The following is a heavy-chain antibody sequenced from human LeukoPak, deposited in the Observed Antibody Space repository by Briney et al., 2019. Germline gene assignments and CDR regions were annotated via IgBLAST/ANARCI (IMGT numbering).Heavy chain of an antibody. Sequence: GGSLRLSCAASGFTFSSYGMHWVRQAPGKGLEWVAVISYDGSNKYYADSVKGRFTISRDNSKNTLYLQMNSLRAEDTAVYYCAKDRNGYFDYWGQGTLVTVSS. V-gene: IGHV3-30*18. CDR1: GFTFSSYG. J-gene: IGHJ4*02. D-gene: IGHD2-8*01. CDR2: ISYDGSNK. CDR3: AKDRNGYFDY.